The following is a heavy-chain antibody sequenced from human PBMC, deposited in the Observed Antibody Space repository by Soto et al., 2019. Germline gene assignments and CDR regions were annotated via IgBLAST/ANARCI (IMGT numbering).Heavy chain of an antibody. D-gene: IGHD3-3*01. V-gene: IGHV1-18*04. CDR1: GYTFTSYS. J-gene: IGHJ6*02. Sequence: ASVKVSCKASGYTFTSYSISWVRQAPGQGLEWMGWISAYNGNTNYAQKLQGRVTMTTDTSTSTAYMELRSLRSDDTAVYYCARESGPYYDFWSGYYPRVGEDYYYYGMDVWGQGTTVTVSS. CDR3: ARESGPYYDFWSGYYPRVGEDYYYYGMDV. CDR2: ISAYNGNT.